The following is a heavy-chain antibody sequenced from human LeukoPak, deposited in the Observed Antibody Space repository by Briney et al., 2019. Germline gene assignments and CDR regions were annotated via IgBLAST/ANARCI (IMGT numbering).Heavy chain of an antibody. V-gene: IGHV3-30-3*01. D-gene: IGHD3-16*01. CDR3: ARERFRGGEGAFDI. CDR1: GFTFSSYA. CDR2: ISYDGSNK. J-gene: IGHJ3*02. Sequence: PGGSLRLSCAASGFTFSSYAMHWVRQAPGKGLEWVAVISYDGSNKYYADSVKGRFTISRDNSKNTLYLQMNSLRAEDTAVYYCARERFRGGEGAFDIWGQGTMVTVCS.